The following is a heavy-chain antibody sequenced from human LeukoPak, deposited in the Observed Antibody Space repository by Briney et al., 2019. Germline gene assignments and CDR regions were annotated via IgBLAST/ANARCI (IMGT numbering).Heavy chain of an antibody. CDR3: ARDLSANTAIMDY. Sequence: GGSLRLSCAASGFTFSSYAMHWVRQAPGKGLEWVAVISYDGSNKYYADSVKGRFTISRDNSKNTLYLQMNSLRADDTAVYYCARDLSANTAIMDYWGQGTLVTVSS. D-gene: IGHD5-18*01. V-gene: IGHV3-30*04. CDR1: GFTFSSYA. CDR2: ISYDGSNK. J-gene: IGHJ4*02.